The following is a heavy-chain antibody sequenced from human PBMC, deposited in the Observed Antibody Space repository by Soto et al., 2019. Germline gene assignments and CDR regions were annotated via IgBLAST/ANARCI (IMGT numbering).Heavy chain of an antibody. CDR1: VFTFSSYA. CDR2: ISDSGGST. D-gene: IGHD2-2*01. CDR3: AKDLTSTSRTPEL. J-gene: IGHJ4*02. Sequence: GGSLRLSCVASVFTFSSYAMIWVRQAPGKGLEWVSAISDSGGSTYYADSMKGRFTISRDNSKNTLYLQMNSLRAEDTAIYYCAKDLTSTSRTPELWGQGTLVTVSS. V-gene: IGHV3-23*01.